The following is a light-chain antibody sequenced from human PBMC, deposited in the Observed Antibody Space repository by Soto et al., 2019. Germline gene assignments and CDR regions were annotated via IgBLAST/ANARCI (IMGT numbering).Light chain of an antibody. J-gene: IGKJ2*01. Sequence: DIQMTQSPSILSASVGDRVAITCRANESISNWLAWYQQKQGKAPQVLIYDASRLESGVPVRFSGSGSGTEFTLTISSLQPDDLATYYCQQYKRYSYTFGQGTNLEI. V-gene: IGKV1-5*01. CDR2: DAS. CDR1: ESISNW. CDR3: QQYKRYSYT.